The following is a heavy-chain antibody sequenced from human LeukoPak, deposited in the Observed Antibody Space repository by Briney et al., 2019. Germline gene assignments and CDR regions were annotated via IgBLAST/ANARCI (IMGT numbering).Heavy chain of an antibody. V-gene: IGHV3-23*01. CDR1: GFTFSIYA. Sequence: GGSLRLSCAAPGFTFSIYAMSWVRQAPGKGLQWVSSITSSGDGTYYADSVKGRFTISRDNSKNTLYLQMNSLRAEDTAVYYCARDLPLGYSYGYDYWGQGTLVTVSS. J-gene: IGHJ4*02. CDR3: ARDLPLGYSYGYDY. D-gene: IGHD5-18*01. CDR2: ITSSGDGT.